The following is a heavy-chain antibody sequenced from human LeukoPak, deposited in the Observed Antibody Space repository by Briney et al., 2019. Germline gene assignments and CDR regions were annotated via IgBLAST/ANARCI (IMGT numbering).Heavy chain of an antibody. D-gene: IGHD4-17*01. CDR1: GFTFSTYT. V-gene: IGHV3-23*01. CDR2: MRGEGDDL. J-gene: IGHJ2*01. CDR3: AREVLDYEIPYWYFDL. Sequence: GGSLRLSCAASGFTFSTYTMRWGREAPGKGVEWGSAMRGEGDDLYYADSVKGGFTISRDNSKNTLYLQMSSLRAEYTAVYHCAREVLDYEIPYWYFDLWGRGAQVTVSS.